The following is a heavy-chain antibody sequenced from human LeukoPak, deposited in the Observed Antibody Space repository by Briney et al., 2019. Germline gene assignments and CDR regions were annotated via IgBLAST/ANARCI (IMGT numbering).Heavy chain of an antibody. V-gene: IGHV3-64*01. J-gene: IGHJ6*03. CDR3: ARDGSIAAAGRFNYYYYMDV. CDR2: ISSNGGST. Sequence: PGGSLRLSCAASGFTFSSYAMHWVRQAPGKGLEYVSAISSNGGSTYYANSVKGRFTISRDNSKNTLYLQMGSLRAEDMAVYYCARDGSIAAAGRFNYYYYMDVWGKGTTVTVSS. CDR1: GFTFSSYA. D-gene: IGHD6-13*01.